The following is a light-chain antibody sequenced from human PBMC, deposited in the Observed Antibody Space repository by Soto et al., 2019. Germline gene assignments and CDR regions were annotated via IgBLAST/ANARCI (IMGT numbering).Light chain of an antibody. CDR3: GSYTASIYV. CDR2: EVS. CDR1: SSDVGGYKF. V-gene: IGLV2-14*01. J-gene: IGLJ1*01. Sequence: QSALTQPASVSGSPGQSITISCTGTSSDVGGYKFVSWYQQHPGKAPKLMIYEVSNRPSGVSSRFSDSKSGNTASLTISGLQAEDEADYYCGSYTASIYVFGTGTKVTVL.